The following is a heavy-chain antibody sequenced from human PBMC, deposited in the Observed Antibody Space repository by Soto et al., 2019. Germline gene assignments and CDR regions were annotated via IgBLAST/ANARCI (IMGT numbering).Heavy chain of an antibody. Sequence: GGSLRLSCTASGFTFGDYAMSWFLQAPGKGLEWVGFIRSKAYGGTTEYAASVKGRFTISRDDSKSIAYLQMNSLKTEDTAVYYCTRDEPIWNYGPKENWFDPWGQGTLVTVSS. J-gene: IGHJ5*02. V-gene: IGHV3-49*03. CDR3: TRDEPIWNYGPKENWFDP. CDR1: GFTFGDYA. D-gene: IGHD1-7*01. CDR2: IRSKAYGGTT.